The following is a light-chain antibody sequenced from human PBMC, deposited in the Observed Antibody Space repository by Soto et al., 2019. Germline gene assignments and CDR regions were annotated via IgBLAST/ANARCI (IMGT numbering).Light chain of an antibody. Sequence: QSALTQPASVSGSPGQSITISCTGTNSDVGGYNYVSWYQQHPGKAPKFMIYDVSNRPSGVSNRFSGSKSGNTASLTISGLQAEDETDYYCSSYTSSSSLYGFGTGTKVTVL. J-gene: IGLJ1*01. V-gene: IGLV2-14*01. CDR3: SSYTSSSSLYG. CDR2: DVS. CDR1: NSDVGGYNY.